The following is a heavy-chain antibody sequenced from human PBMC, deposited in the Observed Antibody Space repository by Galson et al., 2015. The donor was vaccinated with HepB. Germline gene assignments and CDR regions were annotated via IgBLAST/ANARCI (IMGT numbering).Heavy chain of an antibody. V-gene: IGHV3-23*01. CDR2: ISGSGGST. CDR3: AKDSYDDFWSGYPYYFDY. CDR1: GFTFSSYA. Sequence: SLRLSCAASGFTFSSYAMSWVRQAPGKGLEWVSAISGSGGSTYYADSVKGRFTISRDNSKNTLYLQMNSLRAEDTAVYYCAKDSYDDFWSGYPYYFDYWGRGTLVTVSS. J-gene: IGHJ4*02. D-gene: IGHD3-3*01.